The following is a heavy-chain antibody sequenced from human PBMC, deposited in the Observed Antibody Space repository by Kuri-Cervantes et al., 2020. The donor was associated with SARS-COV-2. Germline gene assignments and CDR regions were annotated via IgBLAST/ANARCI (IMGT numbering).Heavy chain of an antibody. CDR3: ARDGGLAAAGKFDY. CDR2: ISWDGGRT. V-gene: IGHV3-43D*03. Sequence: GESLKISCAASGFTFDDYAMHWVRQVPGKGLEWVSLISWDGGRTYYADSVKGRFTISRDNTKNSLYLQMNTLRTEDTAVYYCARDGGLAAAGKFDYWGQGTLVTVSS. J-gene: IGHJ4*02. CDR1: GFTFDDYA. D-gene: IGHD6-13*01.